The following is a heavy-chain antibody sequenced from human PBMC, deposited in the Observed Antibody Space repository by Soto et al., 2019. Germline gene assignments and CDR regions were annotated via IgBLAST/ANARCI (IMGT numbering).Heavy chain of an antibody. Sequence: GASVDVSCKASGGTFSSCTSSWVRQAPGQGLEWMGRIIPILGIANYAQKFQGRVTITADKSTSTAYMELSSLRSEDTAVYYCARGEDIVVVPADKGVGPYFDYWGQGTLVTVSS. CDR2: IIPILGIA. D-gene: IGHD2-2*01. CDR1: GGTFSSCT. CDR3: ARGEDIVVVPADKGVGPYFDY. J-gene: IGHJ4*02. V-gene: IGHV1-69*02.